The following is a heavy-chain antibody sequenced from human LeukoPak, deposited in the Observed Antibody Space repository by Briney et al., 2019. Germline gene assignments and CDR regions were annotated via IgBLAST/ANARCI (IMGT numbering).Heavy chain of an antibody. CDR2: ISGSGGGT. D-gene: IGHD1-1*01. CDR3: ATTKQARRYFDY. J-gene: IGHJ4*02. Sequence: PGGSLRLSCAVSGITLSNYGMSWVRQAPGKGLEWVAGISGSGGGTHYADSVKGRFTISRDNPKNTLHLQMNTLRAEDTAVYYCATTKQARRYFDYWGQGTLVTVSS. V-gene: IGHV3-23*01. CDR1: GITLSNYG.